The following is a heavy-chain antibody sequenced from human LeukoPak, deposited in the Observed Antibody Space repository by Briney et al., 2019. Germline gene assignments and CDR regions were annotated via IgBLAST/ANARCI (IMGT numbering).Heavy chain of an antibody. CDR3: AKDLGLRGIYGPRGGKTIDY. Sequence: GRSLRLSCAASGFIFSSYGMHWVRQAPGKGLEWGAFIRCDGSKKYYTDSVKGRFTISRDNSKNTVYLKMNSLRAEDTAFYYCAKDLGLRGIYGPRGGKTIDYWGQGTLVTVSS. CDR2: IRCDGSKK. D-gene: IGHD2-21*01. J-gene: IGHJ4*02. CDR1: GFIFSSYG. V-gene: IGHV3-30*02.